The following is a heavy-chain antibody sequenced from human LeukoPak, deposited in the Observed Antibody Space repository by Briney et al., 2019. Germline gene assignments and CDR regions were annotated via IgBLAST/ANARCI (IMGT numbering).Heavy chain of an antibody. Sequence: GGSLRLSCAASGFTYSRFTMNWVRQAPGKGLEWASSISSSGGYIYYADSVKGRFTISRDNAKNSLYLQMNSLRAEDTAVYYCARDDVTPGIDYWGQGTLVTVSS. CDR1: GFTYSRFT. J-gene: IGHJ4*02. CDR3: ARDDVTPGIDY. CDR2: ISSSGGYI. D-gene: IGHD4-23*01. V-gene: IGHV3-21*03.